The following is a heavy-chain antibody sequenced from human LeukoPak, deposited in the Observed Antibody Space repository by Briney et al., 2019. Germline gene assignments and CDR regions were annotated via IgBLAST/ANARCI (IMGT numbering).Heavy chain of an antibody. CDR1: GFTFDDYA. V-gene: IGHV3-20*04. J-gene: IGHJ6*03. CDR2: INYNGGTT. Sequence: GGSLRLSCAASGFTFDDYAMHWVRQAPGKGLEWVSGINYNGGTTNSGDSVKGRFTISRDNAKNPLYLQMNSLRTEYTALYYCARVGKRFRYYYYMDVWGKGTTVIISS. CDR3: ARVGKRFRYYYYMDV. D-gene: IGHD3-3*01.